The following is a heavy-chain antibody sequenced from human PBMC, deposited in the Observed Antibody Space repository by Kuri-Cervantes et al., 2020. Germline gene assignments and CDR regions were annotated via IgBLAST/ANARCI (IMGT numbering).Heavy chain of an antibody. J-gene: IGHJ6*02. CDR1: GFTFSNYG. CDR3: ARDASGYGENYYYYGMDV. Sequence: GESLKISCAASGFTFSNYGMHWVRQAPGKGLEWVAVISYDGSNKYYADSVKGRFTISRDNSKNTLYLQMNSLRAEDTAVYYCARDASGYGENYYYYGMDVWGQGTTVTVSS. V-gene: IGHV3-30*03. CDR2: ISYDGSNK. D-gene: IGHD5-12*01.